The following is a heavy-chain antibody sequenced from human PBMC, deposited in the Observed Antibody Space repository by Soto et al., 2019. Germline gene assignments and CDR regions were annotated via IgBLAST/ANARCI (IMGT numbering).Heavy chain of an antibody. CDR2: TAPTGEAS. CDR1: GFTFNSYA. CDR3: AKELYAGAITVSSCCDY. J-gene: IGHJ4*02. Sequence: EVQLLESGGGLVQPGGSLRLSCVASGFTFNSYAMSWVRQAPGKGLEWVSTTAPTGEASSYADSVKGRFTISRDTSDFKNTLYLQMNSLRAEDTAGYFCAKELYAGAITVSSCCDYGGQGTLVTVSS. D-gene: IGHD3-16*02. V-gene: IGHV3-23*01.